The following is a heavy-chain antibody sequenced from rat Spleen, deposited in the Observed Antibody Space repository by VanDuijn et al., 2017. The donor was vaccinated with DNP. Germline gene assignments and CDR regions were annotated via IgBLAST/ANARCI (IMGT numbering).Heavy chain of an antibody. CDR3: ARGSGTYYWYFDF. Sequence: EVQLVESGGGLVQPGNSLKLSCAASGFTFSDYYMAWVRQAPTKGLECVAYISYDGDSTYYGDSVKGRFTISRDNARNTLYLQMNSLRSEDTATYFCARGSGTYYWYFDFWGPGTMVTVSS. V-gene: IGHV5-22*01. D-gene: IGHD5-1*01. J-gene: IGHJ1*01. CDR2: ISYDGDST. CDR1: GFTFSDYY.